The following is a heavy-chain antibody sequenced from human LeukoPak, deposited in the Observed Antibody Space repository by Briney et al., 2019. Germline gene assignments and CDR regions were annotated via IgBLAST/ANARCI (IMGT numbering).Heavy chain of an antibody. CDR2: ISYDGSNK. D-gene: IGHD6-13*01. Sequence: GGSLRLSCAASGFTFSSYGMHWVRQAPGKGLEWVAVISYDGSNKYYADSVKGRFTISRDNSKNTLYLQMNSLRAEDTAVYYCATQQLVRNWFDPWGQGTLVTVSS. V-gene: IGHV3-30*03. CDR3: ATQQLVRNWFDP. CDR1: GFTFSSYG. J-gene: IGHJ5*02.